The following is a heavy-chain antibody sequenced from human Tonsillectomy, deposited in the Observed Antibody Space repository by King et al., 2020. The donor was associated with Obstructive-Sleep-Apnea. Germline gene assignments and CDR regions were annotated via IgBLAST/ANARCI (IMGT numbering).Heavy chain of an antibody. V-gene: IGHV3-48*04. CDR2: ISTGSDTT. CDR1: GFTFSSSD. CDR3: VRDWFSSSWTWFDP. J-gene: IGHJ5*02. Sequence: PLVESGGGLVQPGGSLRLSCAASGFTFSSSDMHWARPAPGKGLEWVSYISTGSDTTHYADSVQGRFTISRDNAQNSLFLQMNSLRAEDTAVYYCVRDWFSSSWTWFDPWGQGTLVTVSS. D-gene: IGHD6-13*01.